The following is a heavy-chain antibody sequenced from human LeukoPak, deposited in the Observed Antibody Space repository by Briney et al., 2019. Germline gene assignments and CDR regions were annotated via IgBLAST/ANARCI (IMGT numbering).Heavy chain of an antibody. Sequence: GRSLRLSCAASGFTFSSYAMHWVRQAPGKGLEWVAVISYDGSNKYYADSVKGRFTISRDNSKNTLYLQMNSLRAEDTAVYYCARGAERALGTLDYWGQGTLVTVSS. J-gene: IGHJ4*02. CDR2: ISYDGSNK. D-gene: IGHD7-27*01. V-gene: IGHV3-30-3*01. CDR1: GFTFSSYA. CDR3: ARGAERALGTLDY.